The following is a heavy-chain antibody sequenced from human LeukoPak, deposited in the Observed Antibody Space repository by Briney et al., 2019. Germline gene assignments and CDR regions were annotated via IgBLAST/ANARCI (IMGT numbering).Heavy chain of an antibody. V-gene: IGHV3-7*01. CDR3: ARDLDAWYSGSYYYYYGMDV. D-gene: IGHD1-26*01. CDR1: GFTFSDYW. J-gene: IGHJ6*02. Sequence: GGSLRLSCAAAGFTFSDYWMSWVRQAPGKGLEWVANIKQDGSEKYYVDSVKGRFTISRDNAKNTLYPQMNSLRAEDTAVYYCARDLDAWYSGSYYYYYGMDVWGQGTTVTVSS. CDR2: IKQDGSEK.